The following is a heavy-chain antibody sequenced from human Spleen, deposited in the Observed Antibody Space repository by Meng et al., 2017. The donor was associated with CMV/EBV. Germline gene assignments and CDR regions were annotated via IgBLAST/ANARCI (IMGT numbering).Heavy chain of an antibody. D-gene: IGHD6-13*01. CDR1: CWSIHSYR. J-gene: IGHJ4*02. V-gene: IGHV4-4*07. CDR2: IYTRGNT. Sequence: QVQLQEAGPWLVKPSEALSLHVPGSCWSIHSYRWSWVRPAAGKGLEWVGRIYTRGNTYYNPSLQSPVTISVDTSKNQVSLKLSSVTAADTAVYYCARALAGVDFWGQGTLVTVSS. CDR3: ARALAGVDF.